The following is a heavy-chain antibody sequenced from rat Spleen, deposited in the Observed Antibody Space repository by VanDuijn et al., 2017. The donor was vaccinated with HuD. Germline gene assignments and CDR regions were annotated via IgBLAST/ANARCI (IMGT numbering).Heavy chain of an antibody. CDR2: ISTGGGNT. D-gene: IGHD1-9*01. Sequence: EVQLVESGGGLVQPGRSLKLSCAASGFTFSNSGMAWVRQAPTKGLEWVASISTGGGNTYYRDSVKGRFTISRDNAKSTLSLQMDSLRSEDTATYYCARRHYGYTDYFDYWGQGVMVTVSS. CDR1: GFTFSNSG. CDR3: ARRHYGYTDYFDY. J-gene: IGHJ2*01. V-gene: IGHV5S13*01.